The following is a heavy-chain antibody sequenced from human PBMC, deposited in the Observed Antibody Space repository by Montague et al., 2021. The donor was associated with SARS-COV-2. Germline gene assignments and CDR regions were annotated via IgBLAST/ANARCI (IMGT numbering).Heavy chain of an antibody. D-gene: IGHD3-22*01. CDR2: IYYSGXT. CDR1: GGSISSGGYY. Sequence: TLSLTCTVSGGSISSGGYYWSWIRQHPGKGLEWIGYIYYSGXTXYXXXXKXRVTISVDTSKNQFSLKMSSVTAADTAVYYCARYPEPMIILIITSLNWYFDLWGRGTLVTVSS. CDR3: ARYPEPMIILIITSLNWYFDL. V-gene: IGHV4-31*03. J-gene: IGHJ2*01.